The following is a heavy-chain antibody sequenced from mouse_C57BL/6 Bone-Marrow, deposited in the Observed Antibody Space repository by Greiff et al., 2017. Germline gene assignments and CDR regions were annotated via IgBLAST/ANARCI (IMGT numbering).Heavy chain of an antibody. CDR1: GYTFTRYG. J-gene: IGHJ2*01. CDR3: ARLWDVPYFDC. V-gene: IGHV1-81*01. CDR2: IYPRSGNT. Sequence: QVQLQQSGAELARPGASVKLSCKASGYTFTRYGISWVKQRTGQGLEWIGEIYPRSGNTYYNEKFKGKATMTAAKSSNTAYMEISSLTSEDSAVYVCARLWDVPYFDCWGQGTTLTVSS. D-gene: IGHD4-1*01.